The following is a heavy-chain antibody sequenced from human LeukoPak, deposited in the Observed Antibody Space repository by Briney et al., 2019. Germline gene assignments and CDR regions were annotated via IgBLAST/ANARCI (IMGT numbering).Heavy chain of an antibody. CDR3: ARDGTSLNLAEFDY. D-gene: IGHD1-1*01. Sequence: ETSETLSLTCTVSGGSISSSSYYWGWIRQPPGKGLEWIGSIYYSGTTYYNPSLKSRVTISVDTSKNQFSLKLSSVTAADTAVYYCARDGTSLNLAEFDYWGQGTLVTVSS. CDR1: GGSISSSSYY. CDR2: IYYSGTT. V-gene: IGHV4-39*07. J-gene: IGHJ4*02.